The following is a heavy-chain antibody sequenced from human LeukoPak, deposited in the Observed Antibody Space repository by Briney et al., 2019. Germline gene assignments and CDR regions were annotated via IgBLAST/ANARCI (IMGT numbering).Heavy chain of an antibody. D-gene: IGHD3-22*01. V-gene: IGHV1-2*04. CDR3: ARDGGRAGDSSGYYPFTN. J-gene: IGHJ4*02. CDR2: INPNSGGT. Sequence: ASVKVSCKASGYTFTGYYMHWVRQAPGQGLEWMGWINPNSGGTNYAQKFQGWVTMARDTSISTAYMELSSLRSEDTAVYYCARDGGRAGDSSGYYPFTNWGQGTLVTVSS. CDR1: GYTFTGYY.